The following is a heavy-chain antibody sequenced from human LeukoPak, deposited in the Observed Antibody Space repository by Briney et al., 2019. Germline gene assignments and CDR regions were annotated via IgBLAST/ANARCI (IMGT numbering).Heavy chain of an antibody. CDR3: GRDYFYGTSAPYTYGLDV. D-gene: IGHD1-1*01. V-gene: IGHV1-18*04. CDR1: GFTLTKYG. Sequence: ASVKVSCEASGFTLTKYGISWVRQAPGQGPGWMGWIIGYNGNTDYAQKFQGRVTMTTDRATSTAYMELRDLESDNTAIYYCGRDYFYGTSAPYTYGLDVWGQGTTVTASS. J-gene: IGHJ6*02. CDR2: IIGYNGNT.